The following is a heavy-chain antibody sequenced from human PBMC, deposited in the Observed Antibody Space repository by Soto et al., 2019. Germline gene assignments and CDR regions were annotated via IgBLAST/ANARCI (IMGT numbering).Heavy chain of an antibody. CDR2: IIPMFGKP. V-gene: IGHV1-69*01. Sequence: QVQLVQSGAEVKKPGSSVKVSCKASGGSFNTYTISWVRQAPGQGLEWMGGIIPMFGKPTYAQTFQGRVTIAADEHTSTVYMELSSLRSEDTALYYSASLNNWSSGDGRIDVWGRGTAVTVSS. CDR3: ASLNNWSSGDGRIDV. D-gene: IGHD7-27*01. J-gene: IGHJ6*02. CDR1: GGSFNTYT.